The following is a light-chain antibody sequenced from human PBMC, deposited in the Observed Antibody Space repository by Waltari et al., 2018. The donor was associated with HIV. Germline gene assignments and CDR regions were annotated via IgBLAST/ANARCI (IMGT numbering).Light chain of an antibody. Sequence: SALTQPASVSGSPGQSITISCTGTSSDVGSYNLVSWYQQHTGKAPKLMIYEVTKRPSGVSNRFSGSKSGNTASLTISGLQAEDEADYYCCSYAGTSRVFGGGTKLTVL. V-gene: IGLV2-23*02. CDR2: EVT. CDR3: CSYAGTSRV. J-gene: IGLJ3*02. CDR1: SSDVGSYNL.